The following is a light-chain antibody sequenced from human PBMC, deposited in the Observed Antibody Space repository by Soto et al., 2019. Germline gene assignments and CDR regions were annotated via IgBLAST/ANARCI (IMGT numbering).Light chain of an antibody. CDR1: QSVSSNY. Sequence: EIVLTQSPGTLSLSPGERATLSCRASQSVSSNYLAWYQQKPGQAPRLLIHDASSRATGIPDRFSGSGSETDFTLTINRLEPEDFAVYICQQYGGSPLTFGGGTKVDIK. CDR3: QQYGGSPLT. V-gene: IGKV3-20*01. J-gene: IGKJ4*01. CDR2: DAS.